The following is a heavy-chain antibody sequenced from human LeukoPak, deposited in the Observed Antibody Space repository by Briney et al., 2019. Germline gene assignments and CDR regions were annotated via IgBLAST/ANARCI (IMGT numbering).Heavy chain of an antibody. D-gene: IGHD1-1*01. Sequence: PGRSLRLSCAASGFTFSSYAMHWVRQAPGKGLEWVAVISYDGSNKYYADSVKGRFTISRDNAKNSLYLQMNSLRAKDTAVYYCATTYNGLWGQGTLVTVSS. CDR2: ISYDGSNK. J-gene: IGHJ4*02. CDR1: GFTFSSYA. V-gene: IGHV3-30-3*01. CDR3: ATTYNGL.